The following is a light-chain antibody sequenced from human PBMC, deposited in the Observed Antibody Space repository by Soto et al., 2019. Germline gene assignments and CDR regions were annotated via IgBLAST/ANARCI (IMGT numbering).Light chain of an antibody. CDR3: QQYSYWPPVT. V-gene: IGKV3-15*01. J-gene: IGKJ4*01. CDR1: QSVGSK. CDR2: GAS. Sequence: ETVLTQSPATLSASTGERATLSCRASQSVGSKVAWYQQKPGQAPSLLIYGASTRASGLPLRFRGSGSGSEFALTIISLRSEDCAVYDGQQYSYWPPVTCGGGTKVYIK.